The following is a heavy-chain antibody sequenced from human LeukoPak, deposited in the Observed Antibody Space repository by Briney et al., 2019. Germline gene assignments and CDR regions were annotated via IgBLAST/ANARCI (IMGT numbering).Heavy chain of an antibody. CDR2: IFGSGGSP. D-gene: IGHD2-15*01. J-gene: IGHJ4*02. CDR3: GKTTVGYSSGRYPGWPVDY. CDR1: GFTFNSYA. V-gene: IGHV3-23*01. Sequence: GGSLRLSCAASGFTFNSYAMYWVRQAPGKGLEWISGIFGSGGSPHYADSVRGRFTISRDNSQEIVYLQLDSLRVEDTALYYCGKTTVGYSSGRYPGWPVDYWGQGALVTVSS.